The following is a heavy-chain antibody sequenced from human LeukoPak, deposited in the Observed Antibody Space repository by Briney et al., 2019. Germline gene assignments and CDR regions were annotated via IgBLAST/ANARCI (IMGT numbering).Heavy chain of an antibody. D-gene: IGHD2-2*01. CDR1: GFTFSSYS. CDR3: ARARGRSTLDAFDI. Sequence: SGGSLRLSCAASGFTFSSYSMNWVRQAPGKGLEWVSYISSSSSTIYYADSVKGRFTISRGNSKNTLYLQMNSLRAEDTAVYYCARARGRSTLDAFDIWGQGTMVTVSS. V-gene: IGHV3-48*01. J-gene: IGHJ3*02. CDR2: ISSSSSTI.